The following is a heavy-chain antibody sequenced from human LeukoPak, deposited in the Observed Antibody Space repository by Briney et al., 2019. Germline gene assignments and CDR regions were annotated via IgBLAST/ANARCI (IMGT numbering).Heavy chain of an antibody. CDR1: GYTFTGYY. V-gene: IGHV1-2*06. CDR3: ARGYCSGGSCYSVENWFDP. CDR2: INPNSGGT. D-gene: IGHD2-15*01. J-gene: IGHJ5*02. Sequence: ASVKVSCKAAGYTFTGYYMFWVRQAPGQGLEWIGRINPNSGGTNYAQKFQGRVTMTRDTSISTAYMGLSRLRSDDTAVYYCARGYCSGGSCYSVENWFDPWGQGTLVTVSS.